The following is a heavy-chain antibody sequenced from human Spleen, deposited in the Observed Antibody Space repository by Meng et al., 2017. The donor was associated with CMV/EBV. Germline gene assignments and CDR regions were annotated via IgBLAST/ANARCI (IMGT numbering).Heavy chain of an antibody. J-gene: IGHJ4*02. CDR1: SNFTTDF. CDR3: ARRFIEYTYGLGDYFDY. Sequence: SNFTTDFSGWVRQMPGKGLEWMGIIYPGDSDTRYSPSFQGQVTISADKSISTAYLQWSSLKASDTAIYYCARRFIEYTYGLGDYFDYWGQGTLVTVSS. D-gene: IGHD2/OR15-2a*01. CDR2: IYPGDSDT. V-gene: IGHV5-51*01.